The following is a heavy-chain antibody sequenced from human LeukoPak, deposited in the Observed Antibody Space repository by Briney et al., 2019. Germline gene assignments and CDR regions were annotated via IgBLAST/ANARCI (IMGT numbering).Heavy chain of an antibody. Sequence: QLGGSLRLSCAASGFTFSSYWMHWVRQAPGKGLVWVSRINSDGSSTTYADSVKGRFTISRDNARNTLYLQMNNLRAEDTAVYYCARDRRDGDKWPWGQGTLVTVSS. CDR2: INSDGSST. CDR3: ARDRRDGDKWP. CDR1: GFTFSSYW. J-gene: IGHJ5*02. D-gene: IGHD5-24*01. V-gene: IGHV3-74*01.